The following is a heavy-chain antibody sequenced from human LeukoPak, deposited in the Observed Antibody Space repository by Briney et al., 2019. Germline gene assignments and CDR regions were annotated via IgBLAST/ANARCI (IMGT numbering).Heavy chain of an antibody. J-gene: IGHJ5*02. V-gene: IGHV1-2*02. D-gene: IGHD3-10*01. CDR1: GYTFTGYY. CDR3: ARDPDYGSGSYPQPNWFDP. CDR2: INPNSGGT. Sequence: GASVKVSCKASGYTFTGYYMHWVRQAPGQGLEWMGWINPNSGGTNYAQKFQGRVTMTRDTSISTAYMELSRLRSDDTAVYYCARDPDYGSGSYPQPNWFDPWGQGTLVTVSS.